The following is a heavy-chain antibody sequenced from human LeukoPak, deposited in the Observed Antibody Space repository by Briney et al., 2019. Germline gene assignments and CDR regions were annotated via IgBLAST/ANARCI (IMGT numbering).Heavy chain of an antibody. D-gene: IGHD6-13*01. CDR2: ISYDGSNK. CDR1: GFRFSASR. J-gene: IGHJ3*02. V-gene: IGHV3-30*18. CDR3: AKALIAAAGLRPPDAFDI. Sequence: GGPLRLSCAASGFRFSASRMNWVRQAPGKGLEWVAVISYDGSNKYYADSVKGRFTISRDNSKNTLYLQMNSLRAEDTAVYYCAKALIAAAGLRPPDAFDIWGQGAMVTVSS.